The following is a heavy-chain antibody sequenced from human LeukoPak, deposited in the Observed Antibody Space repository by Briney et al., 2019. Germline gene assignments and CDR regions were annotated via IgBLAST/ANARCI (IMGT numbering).Heavy chain of an antibody. J-gene: IGHJ4*02. CDR2: INHSGST. CDR1: GGSFSGYY. V-gene: IGHV4-34*01. Sequence: SETLSLTCAVYGGSFSGYYWSWIRQPPGKGLEWIGEINHSGSTNYNPSLKSRVTISVDTSKNQFSLKLSSVTAADTAVYYCARVLVGARIDYWGQGTLATVSS. D-gene: IGHD1-26*01. CDR3: ARVLVGARIDY.